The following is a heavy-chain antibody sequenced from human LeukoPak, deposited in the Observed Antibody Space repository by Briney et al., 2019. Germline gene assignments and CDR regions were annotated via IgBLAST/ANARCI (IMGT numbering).Heavy chain of an antibody. CDR2: IYSGGST. V-gene: IGHV3-53*04. J-gene: IGHJ3*02. Sequence: AGSLRLSCAASGFTVSSNYMSWVRQAPGKGLEWVSVIYSGGSTYYADSVKGRFTISRHNSKNTLYLQMNSLRAEDTAVYYCARRHSSGWYEDAFDIWGQGTMVTVSS. D-gene: IGHD6-19*01. CDR3: ARRHSSGWYEDAFDI. CDR1: GFTVSSNY.